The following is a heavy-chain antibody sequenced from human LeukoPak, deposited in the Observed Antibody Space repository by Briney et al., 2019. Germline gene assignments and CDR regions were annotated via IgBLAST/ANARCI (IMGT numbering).Heavy chain of an antibody. D-gene: IGHD2-21*02. CDR3: AKDLLAYCGGDCYLPFDY. J-gene: IGHJ4*02. V-gene: IGHV3-23*01. Sequence: GGSLRLSCAASGFTFSSYAMSWVRQAPGKGLEWVSAISGSGGSTYYADSVKGRFTISRDNSKNTLYLQMNSLRAEDTAVYYCAKDLLAYCGGDCYLPFDYWGQGTLVTVSS. CDR2: ISGSGGST. CDR1: GFTFSSYA.